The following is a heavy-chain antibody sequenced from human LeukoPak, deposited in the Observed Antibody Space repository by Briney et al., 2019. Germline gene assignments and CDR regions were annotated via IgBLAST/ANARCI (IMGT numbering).Heavy chain of an antibody. V-gene: IGHV3-66*01. Sequence: PGGSLRLSCAASGFTVSSNYMSWVRQAPGKGLEWVSVIYSGGSTYYADSVKGRFTISRDNSKNTLYLQMNSLRAEDTAVYYCARESYYDSSGYYYLDYWGQGTLVTVSS. CDR2: IYSGGST. J-gene: IGHJ4*02. CDR3: ARESYYDSSGYYYLDY. CDR1: GFTVSSNY. D-gene: IGHD3-22*01.